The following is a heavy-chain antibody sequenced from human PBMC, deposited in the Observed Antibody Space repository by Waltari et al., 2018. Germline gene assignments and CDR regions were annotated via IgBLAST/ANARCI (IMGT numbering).Heavy chain of an antibody. Sequence: QVQLQESGPGLVKPSETLSLTCAVSGYSISSGYYWGWIRQPPGKGLEWIGSIYHGGRTDYNPSLKSRVTISVDTSKNQFSLKLSSVTAADTAVYYCARRPSIAVAGFDYWGQGTLVTVSS. J-gene: IGHJ4*02. CDR1: GYSISSGYY. D-gene: IGHD6-19*01. V-gene: IGHV4-38-2*01. CDR3: ARRPSIAVAGFDY. CDR2: IYHGGRT.